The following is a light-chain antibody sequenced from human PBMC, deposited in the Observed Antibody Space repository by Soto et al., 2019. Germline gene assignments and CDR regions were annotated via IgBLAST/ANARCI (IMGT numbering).Light chain of an antibody. CDR3: CSSTSSTSYV. CDR2: DVT. CDR1: SSDVGGYNF. V-gene: IGLV2-14*01. J-gene: IGLJ1*01. Sequence: QSVLTQPASVSGSPGQSITISCTGTSSDVGGYNFVTWYQQYPGKAPKLVIHDVTRRPSGVSNRFSGSKSGTTASLTISGLQAQDEADYYCCSSTSSTSYVFGTGTKVTVL.